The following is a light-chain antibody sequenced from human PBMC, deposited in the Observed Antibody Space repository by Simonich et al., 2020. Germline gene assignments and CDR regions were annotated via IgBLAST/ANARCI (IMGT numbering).Light chain of an antibody. J-gene: IGKJ2*01. V-gene: IGKV1-33*01. CDR2: DAS. CDR1: QEISNY. Sequence: DIQMTQSPSSLSASVGDSVTITCQASQEISNYLNWYQQKPGKAPKLLIYDASNLETGVPSRFSGSGSGTDFTITISSLQPEDIATYYCQQYDNLPYTFGQGTKLEIK. CDR3: QQYDNLPYT.